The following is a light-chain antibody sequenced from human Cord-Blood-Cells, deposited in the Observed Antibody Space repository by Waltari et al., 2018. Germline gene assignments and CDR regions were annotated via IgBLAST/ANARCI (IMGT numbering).Light chain of an antibody. Sequence: SALTQPASVSGSPGQSITISCTGTSSAVGRYNLVSWYQQHPGKAPKLMIYEGSKRPSGVSNRFSGSKSGNTASLTISGLQAEDEADYYCCSYAGSSTYVFGTGTKVTVL. CDR2: EGS. V-gene: IGLV2-23*01. CDR1: SSAVGRYNL. J-gene: IGLJ1*01. CDR3: CSYAGSSTYV.